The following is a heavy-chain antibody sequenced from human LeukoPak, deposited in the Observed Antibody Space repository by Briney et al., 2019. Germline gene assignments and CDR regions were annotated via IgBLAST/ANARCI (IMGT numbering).Heavy chain of an antibody. CDR2: INHSGSI. CDR1: GGSFSGYY. J-gene: IGHJ3*02. V-gene: IGHV4-34*01. Sequence: SETLSLTCTVYGGSFSGYYWSWIRQPPGGGLEWIGEINHSGSINYNPSLKSRVTISVDTSKNQFSLKLSSVTAADTAVYYCARAGRWEGRPHAFDIWGQGTMVTVSS. D-gene: IGHD1-26*01. CDR3: ARAGRWEGRPHAFDI.